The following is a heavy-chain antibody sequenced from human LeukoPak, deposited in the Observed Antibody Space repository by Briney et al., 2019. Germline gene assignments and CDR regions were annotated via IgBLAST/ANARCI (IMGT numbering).Heavy chain of an antibody. V-gene: IGHV3-74*01. CDR2: INSDGAT. CDR3: ARSAADAFDY. J-gene: IGHJ4*02. CDR1: GFTFSSYE. Sequence: GGSLRLSCAASGFTFSSYEMNWVRQAPGKGLVWVSLINSDGATSHADSVKGRFTISRDNAENTLYLQMNSLRAEDTAVYYCARSAADAFDYWGQGTLVTVSS.